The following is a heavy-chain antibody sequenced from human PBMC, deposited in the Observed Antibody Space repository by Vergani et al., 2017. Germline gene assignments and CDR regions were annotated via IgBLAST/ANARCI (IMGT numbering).Heavy chain of an antibody. Sequence: QVQLQQWGAGLLKPSETLSLTCAVYGGSFSGYYWSWIRQPPGKGLEWIGDINHSGSTNYNPSLKSRVTISVDTSKNQFSLKLSSVTAAGTAVYYCAGRTSYYYYYMDVWGKGTTVTVSS. V-gene: IGHV4-34*01. CDR1: GGSFSGYY. J-gene: IGHJ6*03. CDR2: INHSGST. D-gene: IGHD1-26*01. CDR3: AGRTSYYYYYMDV.